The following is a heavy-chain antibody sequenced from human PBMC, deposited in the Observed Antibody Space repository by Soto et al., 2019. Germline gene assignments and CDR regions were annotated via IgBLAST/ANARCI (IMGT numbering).Heavy chain of an antibody. CDR3: TRDSHKGY. V-gene: IGHV3-66*01. CDR1: GFSVSSNY. J-gene: IGHJ4*02. CDR2: VYSGGSA. Sequence: EVQLVESGGGLVQPGGSLRLSCAASGFSVSSNYMSWVRQAPGKGLEWVSVVYSGGSAYYADSVKGRLSSSKDNSKNSLYLQMNNLRVEDTAVYYCTRDSHKGYWGQGTLVTVAS.